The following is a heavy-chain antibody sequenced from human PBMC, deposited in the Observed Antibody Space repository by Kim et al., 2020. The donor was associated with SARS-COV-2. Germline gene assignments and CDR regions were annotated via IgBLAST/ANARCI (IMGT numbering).Heavy chain of an antibody. D-gene: IGHD3-10*01. Sequence: GGSLRLSCAASGFTFSSYSMNWVRQAPGKGLEWVSYISSSSSTIYYADSVKGRFTISRDNAKNSLYLQMNSLRDEDTAVYYCARDGGRREILWFGELIHDAFDIWGQGTMVTVSS. J-gene: IGHJ3*02. CDR2: ISSSSSTI. CDR3: ARDGGRREILWFGELIHDAFDI. CDR1: GFTFSSYS. V-gene: IGHV3-48*02.